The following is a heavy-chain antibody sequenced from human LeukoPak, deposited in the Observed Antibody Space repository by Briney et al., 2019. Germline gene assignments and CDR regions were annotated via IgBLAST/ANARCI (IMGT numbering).Heavy chain of an antibody. CDR1: GFTFSSYT. V-gene: IGHV3-21*01. D-gene: IGHD3-16*01. CDR2: ISSSTSYI. J-gene: IGHJ3*02. Sequence: GGSLRLSCAASGFTFSSYTLNWVRQAPGKGLEWVSSISSSTSYIYYADSVKGRFTISRDNAKNSVYLQMNSLRAEDTAVYYCARDFGDAIDIWGQGTMVTVSS. CDR3: ARDFGDAIDI.